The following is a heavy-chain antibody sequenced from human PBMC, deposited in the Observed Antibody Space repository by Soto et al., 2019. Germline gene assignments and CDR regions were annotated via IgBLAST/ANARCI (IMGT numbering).Heavy chain of an antibody. CDR1: GFIFSQYS. V-gene: IGHV3-21*02. J-gene: IGHJ4*02. CDR2: ISSTGALM. CDR3: ARDRLARGIPVAGRIDY. D-gene: IGHD6-19*01. Sequence: EVQLVESGGGLVKHGGSLRLSGAASGFIFSQYSMNWVRQAPGKGLEWVSSISSTGALMYYADSVKGRFTISRDDADNSLYLQMNSLRVEDTAVYCCARDRLARGIPVAGRIDYWGQGALVTVSS.